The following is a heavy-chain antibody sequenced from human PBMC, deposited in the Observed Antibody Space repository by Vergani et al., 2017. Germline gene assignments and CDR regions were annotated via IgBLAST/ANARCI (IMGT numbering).Heavy chain of an antibody. CDR3: ARYSSLSGEFDY. Sequence: EVQLVQSGAEVKKPGESLKISCKGSGYTFTNYWIGWVRPLPGKGLEWIGIIYPGDSDTRYSPAFQGQITISADKSISTAYLQWSSLKASDTAMYYCARYSSLSGEFDYWGEGSLVIVYS. CDR2: IYPGDSDT. D-gene: IGHD6-6*01. J-gene: IGHJ4*02. CDR1: GYTFTNYW. V-gene: IGHV5-51*03.